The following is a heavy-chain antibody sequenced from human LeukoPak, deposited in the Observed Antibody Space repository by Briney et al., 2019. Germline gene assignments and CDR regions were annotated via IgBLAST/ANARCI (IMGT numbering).Heavy chain of an antibody. CDR1: GFTFSGSA. J-gene: IGHJ4*02. D-gene: IGHD2-15*01. Sequence: GGSLRLSCAASGFTFSGSALRWVRQASGKGLEWVGRIRSTANGYATAYAASVKGRFTISRDDSKNTAYLQMDSLKTEDTAVYYCARDPTGYCSGGSCYSTDYYFDYWGQGTLVTVSS. CDR3: ARDPTGYCSGGSCYSTDYYFDY. V-gene: IGHV3-73*01. CDR2: IRSTANGYAT.